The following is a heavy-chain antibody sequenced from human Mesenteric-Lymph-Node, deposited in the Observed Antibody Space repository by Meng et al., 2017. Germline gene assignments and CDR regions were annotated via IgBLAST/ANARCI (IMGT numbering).Heavy chain of an antibody. CDR2: IYHGVNI. J-gene: IGHJ5*02. Sequence: QVQVQEAGSGLVRPSQTLSLTCAVSGDSITSGDYSWTWIRQPPGKGLEWIGYIYHGVNIYYTPSLRSRVTISVDKSRNQFSLKLTSVSAADTAVYYCVRDTRRGGGWFDPWGQGTLVTVFS. CDR1: GDSITSGDYS. V-gene: IGHV4-30-2*01. D-gene: IGHD3-10*01. CDR3: VRDTRRGGGWFDP.